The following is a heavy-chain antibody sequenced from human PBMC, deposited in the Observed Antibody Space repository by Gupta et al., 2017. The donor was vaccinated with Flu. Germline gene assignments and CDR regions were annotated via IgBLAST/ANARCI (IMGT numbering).Heavy chain of an antibody. J-gene: IGHJ2*01. CDR3: ARGSGAWLRYFDL. D-gene: IGHD5-12*01. CDR2: ISSSGHSI. Sequence: QVQLVESGGGLVKPGGSLRLSCVASGFIFSDYYMSWVRQAPGKGLEWVSYISSSGHSIYDADAVKGRFTISRDDAKNSVYLQMNSLRAXDSAVYYCARGSGAWLRYFDLWGRGTLVTVSS. V-gene: IGHV3-11*01. CDR1: GFIFSDYY.